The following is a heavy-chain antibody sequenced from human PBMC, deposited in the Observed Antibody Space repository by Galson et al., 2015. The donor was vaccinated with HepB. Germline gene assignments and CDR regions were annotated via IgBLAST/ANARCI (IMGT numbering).Heavy chain of an antibody. CDR3: ARSDYRGGGSCFSDY. CDR2: IYSGGST. D-gene: IGHD2-15*01. J-gene: IGHJ4*02. V-gene: IGHV3-53*01. Sequence: SLRLSCAASGFTVSSNYMSWVRQAPGKGLEWVPVIYSGGSTYYADSVKGRFTISRDNSKNTLYLQMNSLRVEDTAVYYCARSDYRGGGSCFSDYWGQGTLVTVSP. CDR1: GFTVSSNY.